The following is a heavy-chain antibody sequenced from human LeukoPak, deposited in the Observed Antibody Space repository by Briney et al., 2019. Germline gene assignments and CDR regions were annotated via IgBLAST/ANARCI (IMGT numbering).Heavy chain of an antibody. V-gene: IGHV1-69*01. Sequence: SVKVSCKASGGTFSSYAISWVRQAPGQGLEWMGGIIPIFGTANYAQKFQGRVTITADESTSTAYMELSSLRSEDTAVYYCARSAYYYGSGGYYGIDYWGQGTLVTVSS. CDR2: IIPIFGTA. CDR3: ARSAYYYGSGGYYGIDY. J-gene: IGHJ4*02. CDR1: GGTFSSYA. D-gene: IGHD3-10*01.